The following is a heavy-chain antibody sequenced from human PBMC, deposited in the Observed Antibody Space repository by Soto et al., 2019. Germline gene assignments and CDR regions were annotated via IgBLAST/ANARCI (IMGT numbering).Heavy chain of an antibody. CDR1: GGSISTYY. CDR2: IFYTGST. V-gene: IGHV4-59*12. D-gene: IGHD3-10*01. Sequence: PSETLSLTCIVSGGSISTYYWNWIRQPPGKGLEWIGNIFYTGSTNYNLSLKSRVTISVDTSKNQFSLKLSSVTAADTAVYYCARRLLWFGEVFDAFDIWGQGTMVTVSS. J-gene: IGHJ3*02. CDR3: ARRLLWFGEVFDAFDI.